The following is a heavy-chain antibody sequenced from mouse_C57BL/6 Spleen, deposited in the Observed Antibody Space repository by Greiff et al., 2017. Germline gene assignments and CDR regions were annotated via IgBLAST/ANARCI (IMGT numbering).Heavy chain of an antibody. CDR3: ARRGLLRSFYAMDY. V-gene: IGHV1-50*01. CDR1: GYTFTSYW. D-gene: IGHD1-1*01. J-gene: IGHJ4*01. Sequence: QVQLQQPGAELVKPGASVKLSCKASGYTFTSYWMQWVKQRPGQGLEWIGEIDPSDSYTNYNQKFKGKATLTVDTSSSTAYMQLSSLTSEDSAVYYCARRGLLRSFYAMDYWGQGTSVTVSS. CDR2: IDPSDSYT.